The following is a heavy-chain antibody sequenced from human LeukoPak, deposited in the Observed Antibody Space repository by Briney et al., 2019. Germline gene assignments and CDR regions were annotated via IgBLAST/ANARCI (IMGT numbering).Heavy chain of an antibody. D-gene: IGHD3-9*01. CDR1: GFTFSKYW. CDR2: INQDGSEK. V-gene: IGHV3-7*01. CDR3: TRDLMDYDVSTGLHHYYMDV. J-gene: IGHJ6*02. Sequence: GGSLRLSCAASGFTFSKYWMNWVRQAPGKGLEWVANINQDGSEKHYVDSVKGRFTISRDNAKNTLYLQMNTLRVEDTAVYYCTRDLMDYDVSTGLHHYYMDVWGQGTTVTVSS.